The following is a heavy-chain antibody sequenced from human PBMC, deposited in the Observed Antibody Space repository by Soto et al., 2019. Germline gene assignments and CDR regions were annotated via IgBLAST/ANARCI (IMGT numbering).Heavy chain of an antibody. J-gene: IGHJ6*02. CDR3: ARGRDPYYYGMDV. Sequence: QVQLQQWGAGLLKPSETLSLTCAVYGGSFSGYYWSWIRQPPGKGLEWIGEINHSGSTNYNPSLKSRVTISVDTSKNQFSLKLSSVTAADTAVYYCARGRDPYYYGMDVWGQGTTVTVSS. CDR1: GGSFSGYY. CDR2: INHSGST. V-gene: IGHV4-34*01.